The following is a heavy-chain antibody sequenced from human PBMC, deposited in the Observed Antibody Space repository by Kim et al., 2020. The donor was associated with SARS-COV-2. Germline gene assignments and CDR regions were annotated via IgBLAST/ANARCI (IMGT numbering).Heavy chain of an antibody. J-gene: IGHJ4*02. CDR3: ARDSSRYSSSYYYCDY. CDR2: IGTSSSTI. D-gene: IGHD6-13*01. V-gene: IGHV3-48*02. CDR1: GFTFSSYN. Sequence: GGSLRLSCAASGFTFSSYNMNWVRQAPGKGLEWVSYIGTSSSTIYYADSVKGRFTISRDNDKNSLFLQMNSLRDEDTAVYYCARDSSRYSSSYYYCDYWGEGTLVSV.